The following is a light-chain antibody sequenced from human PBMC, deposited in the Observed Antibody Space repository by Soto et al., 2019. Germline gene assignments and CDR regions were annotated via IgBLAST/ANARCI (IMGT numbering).Light chain of an antibody. J-gene: IGLJ1*01. V-gene: IGLV2-23*01. CDR1: SSDVGSYNF. CDR3: CSYAGSPWV. Sequence: SALTQPASVSGSPGQSITISCTGTSSDVGSYNFVSWYQQHPGKAPKLMIYEGSKRTSGISNRLSGSKSGNTASLTISGLQAEDEADYYCCSYAGSPWVFGTGTKLTVL. CDR2: EGS.